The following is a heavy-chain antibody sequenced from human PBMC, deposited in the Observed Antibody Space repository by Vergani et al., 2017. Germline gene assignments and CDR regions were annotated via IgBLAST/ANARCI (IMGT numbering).Heavy chain of an antibody. CDR1: GGTFSSYT. Sequence: QVQLVQSGAEVKKPGSSVKVSCKASGGTFSSYTISWVRQAPGQGLEWMGRIIPILGIANYAQKFQGRVTINADKSTSTAYMELSSLRSEDTAVYYCARDEVATIGEYYFDYWGQGTLVTVSS. J-gene: IGHJ4*02. CDR3: ARDEVATIGEYYFDY. CDR2: IIPILGIA. V-gene: IGHV1-69*08. D-gene: IGHD5-12*01.